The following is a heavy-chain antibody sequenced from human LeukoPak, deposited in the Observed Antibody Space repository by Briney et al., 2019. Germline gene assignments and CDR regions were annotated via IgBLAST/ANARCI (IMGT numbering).Heavy chain of an antibody. J-gene: IGHJ4*02. CDR1: GGSISSYY. CDR3: ARAEYSYGYKGVYFDY. V-gene: IGHV4-59*01. D-gene: IGHD5-18*01. CDR2: IYYSGST. Sequence: SETLSLTCTVSGGSISSYYWSWIRQPPGKGLEWIGYIYYSGSTNYNPSLKSRVTISVDTSKNQFSLKLSSVTAADTAVYYCARAEYSYGYKGVYFDYWGQGTLVTVSS.